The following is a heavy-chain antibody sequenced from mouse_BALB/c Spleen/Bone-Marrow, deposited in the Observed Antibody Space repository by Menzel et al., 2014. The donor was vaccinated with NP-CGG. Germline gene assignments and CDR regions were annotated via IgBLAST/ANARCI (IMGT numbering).Heavy chain of an antibody. J-gene: IGHJ3*01. V-gene: IGHV1S135*01. CDR3: AREDYGSGFAY. CDR2: IDPYNGGT. D-gene: IGHD1-1*01. Sequence: VQLKESGPELVKPGASVKVSCKASGYAFTSYNMYWVKQSHGKSLEWIGHIDPYNGGTSYNQKFKGKATLTVDKSSSTAYMHLNSLLSDDSSVYYCAREDYGSGFAYWGQGTLVTVSA. CDR1: GYAFTSYN.